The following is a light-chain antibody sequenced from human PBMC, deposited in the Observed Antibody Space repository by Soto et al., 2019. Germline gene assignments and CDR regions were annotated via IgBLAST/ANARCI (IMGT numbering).Light chain of an antibody. CDR1: QGISNY. CDR2: AAS. Sequence: DIQMTQSPSSLSASVGYRVNITYRASQGISNYLAWYQQKPGKVPKLLIYAASTLQSGVPSRFNGSGSGTEFTLTSSSLQTENGSTYYCQKYIRAPVTVGGGSNVEIK. J-gene: IGKJ4*01. CDR3: QKYIRAPVT. V-gene: IGKV1-27*01.